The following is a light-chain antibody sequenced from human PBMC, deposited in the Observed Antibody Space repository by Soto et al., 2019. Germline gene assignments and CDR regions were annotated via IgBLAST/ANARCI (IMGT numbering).Light chain of an antibody. CDR3: QQRSNWPPYT. CDR1: QSVHTY. Sequence: ETVLTQSPATLSLSPGERATLSCRASQSVHTYLAWYQQKAGQAPRLLIYDASNRATGIPARFIGSGSGTDFTLTISSLEPEDCAVYYCQQRSNWPPYTFGQGTKLEIK. J-gene: IGKJ2*01. V-gene: IGKV3-11*01. CDR2: DAS.